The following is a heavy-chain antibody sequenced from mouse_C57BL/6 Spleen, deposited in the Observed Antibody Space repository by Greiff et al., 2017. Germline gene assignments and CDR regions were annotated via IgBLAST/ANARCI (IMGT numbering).Heavy chain of an antibody. V-gene: IGHV1-59*01. Sequence: QVQLQQPGAELVRPGTSVKLSCKASGYTFTSYWMHWVQQRPGQGLEWIGVIDPSDSYTNYNQKFKGKATLTVDTSSSTAYMQLSSLTSEDSAVYYCAIEGYNYWGQGTTLTVSS. CDR3: AIEGYNY. J-gene: IGHJ2*01. D-gene: IGHD3-2*02. CDR1: GYTFTSYW. CDR2: IDPSDSYT.